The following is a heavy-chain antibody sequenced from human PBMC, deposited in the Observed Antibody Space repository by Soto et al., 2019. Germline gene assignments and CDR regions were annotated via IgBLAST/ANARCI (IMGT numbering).Heavy chain of an antibody. CDR1: GGSFSGYY. V-gene: IGHV4-34*01. CDR3: ARLRPVAGYSSSWYYYYYGMDV. CDR2: INHSGST. Sequence: PSETLSLTCAAYGGSFSGYYWSWIRQPPGKGLEWIGEINHSGSTNYNPSLKSRVTISVDTSKNQFSLKLSSVTAADTAVYYCARLRPVAGYSSSWYYYYYGMDVWGQGTTVTVSS. J-gene: IGHJ6*02. D-gene: IGHD6-13*01.